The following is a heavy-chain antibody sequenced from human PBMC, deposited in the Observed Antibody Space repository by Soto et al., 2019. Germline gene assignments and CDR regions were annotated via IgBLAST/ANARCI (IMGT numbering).Heavy chain of an antibody. V-gene: IGHV4-30-2*01. CDR3: ARGGSYLGIYYYYGMDV. CDR2: IYHSGST. J-gene: IGHJ6*02. D-gene: IGHD1-26*01. CDR1: GGSISSGGYS. Sequence: PSETLSLTCAVSGGSISSGGYSWSWIRQPPGKGLEWIGYIYHSGSTYYNPSLKSRVTISVDRSKNQFSLKLSSVTAADTAVYYCARGGSYLGIYYYYGMDVWGQGTTVTV.